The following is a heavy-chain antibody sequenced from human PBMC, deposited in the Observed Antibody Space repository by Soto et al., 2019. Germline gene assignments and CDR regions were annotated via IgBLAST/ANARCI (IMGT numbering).Heavy chain of an antibody. J-gene: IGHJ4*02. Sequence: QVQLVQSGAEVKKPGASVKVSCKASGYTFPSYAMHWVRQAPGQRLEWMGWINAGNGNTKYSQKFQGRVTITRDTSASTAYMELSSLRSEDTAVYYCARDLGVGAAADYWGQGTLVTVSS. V-gene: IGHV1-3*01. CDR3: ARDLGVGAAADY. CDR1: GYTFPSYA. D-gene: IGHD1-26*01. CDR2: INAGNGNT.